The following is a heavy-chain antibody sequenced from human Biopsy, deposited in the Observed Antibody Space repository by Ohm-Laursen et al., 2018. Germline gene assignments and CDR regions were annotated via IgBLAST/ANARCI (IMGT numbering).Heavy chain of an antibody. J-gene: IGHJ2*01. CDR3: VREPKTGTAEAWYFDL. D-gene: IGHD3-9*01. Sequence: PSETLSLTCTVSRASISNGGYFWAWIRQRPGKGLEWIGYISYNERTHYNPSLTSRLAISFDTSNNRISLQLRSVSVADTAVYYCVREPKTGTAEAWYFDLWGRGSPVTVPS. V-gene: IGHV4-31*03. CDR1: RASISNGGYF. CDR2: ISYNERT.